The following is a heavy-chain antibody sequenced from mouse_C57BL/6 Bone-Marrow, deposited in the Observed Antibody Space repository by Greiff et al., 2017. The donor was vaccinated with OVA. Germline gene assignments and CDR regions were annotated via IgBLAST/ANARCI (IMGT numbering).Heavy chain of an antibody. CDR1: GFNIKDYY. J-gene: IGHJ4*01. V-gene: IGHV14-2*01. D-gene: IGHD3-2*02. CDR2: IDPEDGET. CDR3: AGGNLGSSGYDAMDY. Sequence: EVQVVESGAELVKPGASVKLSCTASGFNIKDYYMHWVKQRTEQGLEWIGRIDPEDGETKYAPKFQGKATITADTSSNTAYLQLSSLTSEDTAVYYCAGGNLGSSGYDAMDYWGQGTSVTVSS.